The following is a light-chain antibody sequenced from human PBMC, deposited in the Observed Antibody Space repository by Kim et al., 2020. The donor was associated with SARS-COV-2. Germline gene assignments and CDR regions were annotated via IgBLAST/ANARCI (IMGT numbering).Light chain of an antibody. J-gene: IGLJ1*01. CDR2: QDS. CDR1: KLGDKY. V-gene: IGLV3-1*01. CDR3: QAWDSSTGV. Sequence: SYELTQPPSVSVSPGQTASITCSGDKLGDKYACWYQQKPGQSPVLVIYQDSKRPSGIPGRFSGSNSGNTATPTISGTQAMDEADYYCQAWDSSTGVFGTGTKVTVL.